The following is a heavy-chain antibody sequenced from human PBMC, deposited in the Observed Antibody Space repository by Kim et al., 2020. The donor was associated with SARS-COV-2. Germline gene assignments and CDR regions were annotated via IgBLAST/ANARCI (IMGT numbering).Heavy chain of an antibody. V-gene: IGHV1-69*13. J-gene: IGHJ4*02. D-gene: IGHD4-17*01. CDR2: IIPIFGTA. Sequence: SVKVSCKASGGTFSSYAISWVRQAPGQGLEWMGGIIPIFGTANYAQKFQGRVTITADESTSTAYMELSSLRSEDTAVYYCARDLGWGSKIDYGGNSWGQGTLVTVSS. CDR3: ARDLGWGSKIDYGGNS. CDR1: GGTFSSYA.